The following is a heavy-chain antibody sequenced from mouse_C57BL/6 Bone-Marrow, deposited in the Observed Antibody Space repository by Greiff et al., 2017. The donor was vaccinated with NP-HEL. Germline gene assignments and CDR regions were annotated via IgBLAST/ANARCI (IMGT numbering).Heavy chain of an antibody. CDR3: ARLRGYGSGFYYYAMDY. D-gene: IGHD1-1*01. J-gene: IGHJ4*01. CDR1: GYTFTSYW. Sequence: VQLQQPGAELVKPGASVKLSCKASGYTFTSYWMHWVKQRPGQGLEWIGMIHPNSGSTNYNEKFKSKATLTVDKSSSTAYMQLSSLTSEDSAVYYWARLRGYGSGFYYYAMDYWGQGTSVTVSS. CDR2: IHPNSGST. V-gene: IGHV1-64*01.